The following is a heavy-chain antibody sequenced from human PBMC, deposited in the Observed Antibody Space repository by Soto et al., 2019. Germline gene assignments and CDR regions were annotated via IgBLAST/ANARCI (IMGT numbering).Heavy chain of an antibody. Sequence: EVQLLESGGGLVQPGGSLRLSCAASGFTFSSYAMSWVRQAPGKGLEWVSAISGSGGSTYYADSVKGRFTISRDNSKNSVYLQMTILRAEDTAVYYCAKSWFVAYYYGSGIDFPAFDIWGQGTMVTFSS. CDR2: ISGSGGST. D-gene: IGHD3-10*01. V-gene: IGHV3-23*01. CDR1: GFTFSSYA. J-gene: IGHJ3*02. CDR3: AKSWFVAYYYGSGIDFPAFDI.